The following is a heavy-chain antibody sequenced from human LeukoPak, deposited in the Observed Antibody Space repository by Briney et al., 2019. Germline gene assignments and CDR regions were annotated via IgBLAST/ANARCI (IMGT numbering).Heavy chain of an antibody. CDR3: AKDYYDSSGPFDY. D-gene: IGHD3-22*01. J-gene: IGHJ4*02. CDR1: GFTFDDYA. V-gene: IGHV3-9*01. CDR2: ISWNSGSI. Sequence: SLRLSCAASGFTFDDYAMHWVRQAPGKGLEWVSGISWNSGSIGYADSVKGRFTISRDNAKNSLYPQMNSLRAEDTALYYCAKDYYDSSGPFDYWGQGTLVTVSS.